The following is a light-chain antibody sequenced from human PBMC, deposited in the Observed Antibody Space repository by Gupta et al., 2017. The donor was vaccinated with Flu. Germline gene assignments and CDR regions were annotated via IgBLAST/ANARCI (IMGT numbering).Light chain of an antibody. J-gene: IGLJ3*02. CDR1: SSDVGGYNY. Sequence: SVTISWTGTSSDVGGYNYVSWYQQHPGKAPKLMISDVTKRPSGVPDRFSGSKSGNTASLTISGLQAEDEADYYCCSYAGSYTWVFGGGTKLTVL. CDR3: CSYAGSYTWV. V-gene: IGLV2-11*01. CDR2: DVT.